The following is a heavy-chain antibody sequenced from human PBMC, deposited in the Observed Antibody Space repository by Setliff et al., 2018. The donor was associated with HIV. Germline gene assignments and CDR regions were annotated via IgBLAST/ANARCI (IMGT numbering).Heavy chain of an antibody. CDR3: ARFTVVRDY. D-gene: IGHD2-15*01. CDR1: CASISNYY. J-gene: IGHJ4*02. V-gene: IGHV4-59*01. CDR2: MYYSGNT. Sequence: PSETLSLTCTVSCASISNYYWSWIRQPPGKGLEWIGYMYYSGNTNYNPSLKSRVTISVDTSKSQFSLKLNSVTAADTAVYYCARFTVVRDYWGQGTLVTVSS.